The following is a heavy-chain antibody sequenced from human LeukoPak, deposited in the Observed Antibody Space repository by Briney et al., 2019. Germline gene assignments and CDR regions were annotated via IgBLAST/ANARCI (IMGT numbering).Heavy chain of an antibody. CDR3: AKSLVRFGIVVVPAAISLLDYYYMDV. V-gene: IGHV3-30*02. CDR1: GFTFSSYG. D-gene: IGHD2-2*01. Sequence: GGSLRLSCAASGFTFSSYGMHWVRRAPGKGLEWVAFIRYDGSNKYYADSVKGRFTFSRDNSKNTLYLQMNSLRAEDTAVYYCAKSLVRFGIVVVPAAISLLDYYYMDVWGKGTTVTVSS. J-gene: IGHJ6*03. CDR2: IRYDGSNK.